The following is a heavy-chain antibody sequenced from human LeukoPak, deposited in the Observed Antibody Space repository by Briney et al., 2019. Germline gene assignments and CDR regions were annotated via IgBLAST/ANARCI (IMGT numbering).Heavy chain of an antibody. CDR2: ISYDGSNK. CDR1: GFTFSSYA. V-gene: IGHV3-30*04. CDR3: ARGPGGSSYGYFDY. Sequence: GGSLRLSCAASGFTFSSYAMHGVRQAPGKGLEWVAVISYDGSNKYYADSVKGRFTISRDNAKNSLYLQMNSLRAEDTAVYYCARGPGGSSYGYFDYWGQGTLVTVSS. D-gene: IGHD5-18*01. J-gene: IGHJ4*02.